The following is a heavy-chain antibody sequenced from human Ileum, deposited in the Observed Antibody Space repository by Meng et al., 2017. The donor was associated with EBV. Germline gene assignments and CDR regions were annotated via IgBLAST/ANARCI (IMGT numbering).Heavy chain of an antibody. J-gene: IGHJ4*02. D-gene: IGHD1-26*01. CDR3: ARVEVGITSGDY. Sequence: AQLVQSGGGVKKPGASVKVSCKASGYTFTNYGITWVRQAPGQGLEWMGWISAYNGNTNYAQTLQGRVTMTTDTSTSTAYMEQGSLRSDDTAVYYCARVEVGITSGDYWGQGTLVTVSS. CDR2: ISAYNGNT. CDR1: GYTFTNYG. V-gene: IGHV1-18*01.